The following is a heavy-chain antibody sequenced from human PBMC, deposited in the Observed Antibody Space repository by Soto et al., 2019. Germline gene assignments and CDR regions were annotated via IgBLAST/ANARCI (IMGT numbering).Heavy chain of an antibody. V-gene: IGHV3-73*01. Sequence: GGSLRLSCAASGFTFSGSAMHWVRQASGKGLEWVGRIRSKANSYATAYAASVKGRFTISRDDSKNTAYLQMNSLKTEDTAVYYCTPHCSSTSCYDAFDIRGQGTMVTVSS. J-gene: IGHJ3*02. CDR1: GFTFSGSA. CDR2: IRSKANSYAT. CDR3: TPHCSSTSCYDAFDI. D-gene: IGHD2-2*01.